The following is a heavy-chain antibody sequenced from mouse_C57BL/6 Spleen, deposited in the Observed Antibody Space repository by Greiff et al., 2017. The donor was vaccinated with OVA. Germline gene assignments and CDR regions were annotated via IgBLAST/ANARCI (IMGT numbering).Heavy chain of an antibody. V-gene: IGHV5-17*01. CDR2: ISRGSSTI. J-gene: IGHJ2*01. Sequence: EVKLVESGGGLVKPGGSLKLSCAASGFTFSDYGMHWVRQAPEKGLEWVAYISRGSSTIYYADTLTGRFTISRDNAKNTLFLQMTSLRSEDTAMYYCARQWLLSFYCDYWGQGTTLTVSS. CDR3: ARQWLLSFYCDY. CDR1: GFTFSDYG. D-gene: IGHD2-3*01.